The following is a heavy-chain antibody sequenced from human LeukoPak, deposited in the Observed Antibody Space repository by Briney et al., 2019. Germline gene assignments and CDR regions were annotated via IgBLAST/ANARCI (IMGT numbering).Heavy chain of an antibody. CDR1: GFIFSSFV. J-gene: IGHJ4*02. D-gene: IGHD2-15*01. CDR2: GGIDGGSV. V-gene: IGHV3-23*01. Sequence: PGGSLRLSCVASGFIFSSFVMSWLRQAPGKALEWVSNGGIDGGSVYYADSVKGRFTASRDNSRNTLYLQMNSLRAEDTAVYYCARRYCRGGSCFGFALDYWGLGNLVTVSS. CDR3: ARRYCRGGSCFGFALDY.